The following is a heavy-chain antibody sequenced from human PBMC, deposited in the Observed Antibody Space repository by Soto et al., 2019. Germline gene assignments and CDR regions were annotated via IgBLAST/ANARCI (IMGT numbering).Heavy chain of an antibody. CDR3: STNGLPPYSCSDLDV. V-gene: IGHV1-18*01. D-gene: IGHD2-15*01. J-gene: IGHJ6*02. CDR1: GYTFSRYG. CDR2: ISGYNGDT. Sequence: QGQLVQSGGEVKKSGASVKVSCKASGYTFSRYGISWVRQAPGQGLEWMGWISGYNGDTNYAQKFQGRVTMIIDTSAPTAYMQLRSLTSDDKTVYYCSTNGLPPYSCSDLDVWGQGTTVTVSS.